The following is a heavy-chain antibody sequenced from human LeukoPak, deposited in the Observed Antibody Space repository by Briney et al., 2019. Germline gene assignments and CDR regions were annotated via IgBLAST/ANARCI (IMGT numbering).Heavy chain of an antibody. V-gene: IGHV4-34*01. CDR2: IHHSGGT. CDR3: VRNGYYSSGYHFSSDS. CDR1: DGSFTDYN. Sequence: SETLSLTCAVYDGSFTDYNWSWIRQSPGKGLQWIGEIHHSGGTNYSSSLKSRVTLSVDTSKSQLSLKLSSVTAADTAVYYCVRNGYYSSGYHFSSDSRGRGTLVTVSS. J-gene: IGHJ4*02. D-gene: IGHD3-22*01.